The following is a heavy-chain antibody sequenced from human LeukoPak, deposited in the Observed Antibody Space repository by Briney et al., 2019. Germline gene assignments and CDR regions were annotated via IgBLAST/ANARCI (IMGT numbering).Heavy chain of an antibody. V-gene: IGHV4-34*01. CDR2: INHSGST. D-gene: IGHD3-22*01. CDR3: ARDNYDSSGYYLSLDY. CDR1: GGSFSGYY. J-gene: IGHJ4*02. Sequence: SETLSLTCAVYGGSFSGYYWSWIRQPPGKGLEWIGEINHSGSTNYNPSLKSRVTISVDTSKNQFSLKLSSVTAADTAVYYCARDNYDSSGYYLSLDYWGQGTLVTVSS.